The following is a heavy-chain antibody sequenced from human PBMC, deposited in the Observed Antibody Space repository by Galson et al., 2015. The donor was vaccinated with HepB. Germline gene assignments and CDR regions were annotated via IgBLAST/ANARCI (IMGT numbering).Heavy chain of an antibody. CDR2: INPNGGGT. CDR1: GYTFTGFY. J-gene: IGHJ4*02. D-gene: IGHD3-22*01. V-gene: IGHV1-2*06. CDR3: ARAYFDSSGYYGH. Sequence: KVSCKASGYTFTGFYMHWVRQAPGQGLEWMGRINPNGGGTNYAQKFQARVTMTRDTSISTAYMELSRLRSDDTAVYYCARAYFDSSGYYGHWGQGTLVTVSS.